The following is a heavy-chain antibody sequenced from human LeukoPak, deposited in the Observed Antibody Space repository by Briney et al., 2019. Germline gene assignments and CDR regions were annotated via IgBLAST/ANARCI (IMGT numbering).Heavy chain of an antibody. J-gene: IGHJ4*02. CDR2: ISYDGSNK. CDR1: GFTFSSYA. V-gene: IGHV3-30*04. D-gene: IGHD5-18*01. CDR3: VHSYGFSYFDY. Sequence: KPGRSLRLSCAASGFTFSSYAIHWVRQAPGKGLEWVAVISYDGSNKYYADSVKGRFTISRDNSKNTLYLQMNSLRAEDTAVYYCVHSYGFSYFDYWGQGTLVTVSS.